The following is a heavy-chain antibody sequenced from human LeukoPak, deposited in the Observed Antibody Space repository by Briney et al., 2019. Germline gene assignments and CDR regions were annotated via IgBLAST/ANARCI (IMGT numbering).Heavy chain of an antibody. CDR1: GGSITGYY. CDR3: ARGNILTGYCFDF. Sequence: SETLSLTCAVYGGSITGYYWSWIRQTPGRGLEWVGGIHYTGATSYNPSLKSRATISTDTSKNQFSLRLSSVTAADTAVYYCARGNILTGYCFDFWGQGALVTVSS. V-gene: IGHV4-34*01. D-gene: IGHD3-9*01. J-gene: IGHJ4*02. CDR2: IHYTGAT.